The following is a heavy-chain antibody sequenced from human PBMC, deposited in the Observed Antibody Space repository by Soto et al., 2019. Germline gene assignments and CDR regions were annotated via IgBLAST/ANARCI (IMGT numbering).Heavy chain of an antibody. CDR3: SERFFGLVGELSPRGGYYYYMDV. D-gene: IGHD3-10*01. CDR2: INDSGST. J-gene: IGHJ6*03. V-gene: IGHV4-34*01. Sequence: QVQLQQWGAGLLKPSETLSLTCAVYGGSFSGYYWSWIRQTPGKGLEWIGEINDSGSTNHNPSLKSRVTILGNQPQNPFSPKASLGTAADTAGYFWSERFFGLVGELSPRGGYYYYMDVWGKGTTVTVSS. CDR1: GGSFSGYY.